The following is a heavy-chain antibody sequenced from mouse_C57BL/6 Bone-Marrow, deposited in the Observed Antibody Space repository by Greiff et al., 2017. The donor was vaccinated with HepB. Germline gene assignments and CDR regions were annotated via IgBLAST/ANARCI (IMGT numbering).Heavy chain of an antibody. Sequence: VQLQQPGAELVKPGASMKLSCKASGYTFTSYWMHWVKQRPGQGLEWIGMIHPNSGSTNYNEKFKSKATLTVDKSSSTAYMQLSSLTSEDSAVYYCARRLTGTPFFDYWGQGTTLTVSS. J-gene: IGHJ2*01. CDR2: IHPNSGST. V-gene: IGHV1-64*01. CDR1: GYTFTSYW. CDR3: ARRLTGTPFFDY. D-gene: IGHD4-1*01.